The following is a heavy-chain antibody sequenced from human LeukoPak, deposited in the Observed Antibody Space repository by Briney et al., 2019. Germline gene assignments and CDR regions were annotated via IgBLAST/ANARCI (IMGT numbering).Heavy chain of an antibody. CDR2: IWYDGSNK. Sequence: GGSLRLSCAASGFTFSSYGMHWVRQAPGKGLEWVAVIWYDGSNKYYADSVKDRFTISRDNSKNTLYLQMNSLRAEDTAVYYCAKSGNIAVVIDYWGQGTLVTVSS. J-gene: IGHJ4*02. V-gene: IGHV3-33*06. CDR1: GFTFSSYG. CDR3: AKSGNIAVVIDY. D-gene: IGHD6-19*01.